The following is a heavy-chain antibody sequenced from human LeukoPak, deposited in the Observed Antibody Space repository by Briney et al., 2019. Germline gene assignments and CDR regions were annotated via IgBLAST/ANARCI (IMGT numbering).Heavy chain of an antibody. CDR2: IYPGDSDT. D-gene: IGHD5-24*01. V-gene: IGHV5-51*01. CDR3: ARRGQAGYNLWYFDY. J-gene: IGHJ4*02. CDR1: GYTFNTYW. Sequence: PGESLKISCKGAGYTFNTYWIGWVRQMPGKGLEWMGIIYPGDSDTRYSPSFQGQVTISVDKSISTAYLQWNSLKAWDTAMYYCARRGQAGYNLWYFDYWGQGTLVTVSS.